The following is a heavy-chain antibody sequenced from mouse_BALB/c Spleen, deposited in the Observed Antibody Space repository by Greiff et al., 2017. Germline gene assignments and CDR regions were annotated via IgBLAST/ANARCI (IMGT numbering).Heavy chain of an antibody. Sequence: VQLQQSGAELVKPGASVKLSCTASGFNIKDTYMHWVKQRPEQGLEWIGRIDPANGNTKYDPKFQGKATITADTSSNTAYMQLSSLTSEDSAVYYCAREVTGTYWYFDVWGAGTTVTVSS. V-gene: IGHV14-3*02. CDR3: AREVTGTYWYFDV. J-gene: IGHJ1*01. D-gene: IGHD4-1*01. CDR2: IDPANGNT. CDR1: GFNIKDTY.